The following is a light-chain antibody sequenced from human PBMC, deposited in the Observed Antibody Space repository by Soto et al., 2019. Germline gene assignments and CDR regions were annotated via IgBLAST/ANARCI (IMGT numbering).Light chain of an antibody. CDR1: QSVSSY. CDR2: GAS. Sequence: EIVMTQSPATLSVSPGERVTLSCRGSQSVSSYLAWYQQKPGQAPRLLIYGASTRATGTPVRFSGSGSGTEFTLTISSLQSEDFVVYYCQQYNNWPLTFGGGTKVEIK. J-gene: IGKJ4*01. V-gene: IGKV3-15*01. CDR3: QQYNNWPLT.